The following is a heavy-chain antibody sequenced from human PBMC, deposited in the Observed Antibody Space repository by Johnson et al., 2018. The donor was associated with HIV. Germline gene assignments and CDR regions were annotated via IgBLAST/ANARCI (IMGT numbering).Heavy chain of an antibody. CDR1: HFTFGAYA. D-gene: IGHD1-14*01. CDR3: AIGAAVSGTLVDPFDI. V-gene: IGHV3-30-3*01. Sequence: QVQLVESGGGVVQPGNSLRLSCAASHFTFGAYAIHWVRLAPGKGLEWVAVASYDGDNKYYADSVNGRFTISKDNSKDTMYMEMNHLRLEDTAVYYCAIGAAVSGTLVDPFDICGRGTMVTVSS. J-gene: IGHJ3*02. CDR2: ASYDGDNK.